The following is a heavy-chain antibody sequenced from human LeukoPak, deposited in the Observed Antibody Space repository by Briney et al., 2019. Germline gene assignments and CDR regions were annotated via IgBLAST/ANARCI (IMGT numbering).Heavy chain of an antibody. V-gene: IGHV3-21*01. D-gene: IGHD5-12*01. CDR2: ISSSSSYI. CDR3: ASLSGVATNHVDH. CDR1: GFTFSSHS. Sequence: GGSLRLSCAASGFTFSSHSMNWVRQAPGKGLEWVSSISSSSSYIYYADSVKGRFTISRDNAKNSLYLQMNSLRAEDTAVYYCASLSGVATNHVDHWGQGTLVTVSS. J-gene: IGHJ4*02.